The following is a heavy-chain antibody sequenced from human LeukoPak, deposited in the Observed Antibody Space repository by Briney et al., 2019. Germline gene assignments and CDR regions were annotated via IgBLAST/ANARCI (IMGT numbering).Heavy chain of an antibody. V-gene: IGHV3-23*01. CDR2: ITSGGGST. Sequence: GGSLRLSCAASGFSFSSYGMSWVRQAPGKGLEWVSGITSGGGSTYYADSVKGRFIVSRDTSKNTLYLQMNSLRAEDTAVYYCAKDHGTAVAGFYYWGQGTLVTVPS. CDR3: AKDHGTAVAGFYY. D-gene: IGHD6-19*01. J-gene: IGHJ4*02. CDR1: GFSFSSYG.